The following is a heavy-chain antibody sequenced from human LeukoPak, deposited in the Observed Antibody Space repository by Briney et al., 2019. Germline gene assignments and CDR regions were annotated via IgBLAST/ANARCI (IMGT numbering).Heavy chain of an antibody. Sequence: GGSLRLSCAASGFIFGSYGMNWVRQAPGKGLEWVSYISSSSSTIYYADSVKGRFTISRDNAKNSLYLQMNSLRAEDTAVYYCARVFIGDYGDYQFDYWGQGTLVTASS. CDR1: GFIFGSYG. CDR3: ARVFIGDYGDYQFDY. CDR2: ISSSSSTI. J-gene: IGHJ4*02. V-gene: IGHV3-48*01. D-gene: IGHD4-17*01.